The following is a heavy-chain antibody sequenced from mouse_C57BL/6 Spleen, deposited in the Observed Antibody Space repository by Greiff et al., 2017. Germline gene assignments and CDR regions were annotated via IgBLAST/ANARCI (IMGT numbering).Heavy chain of an antibody. Sequence: VQLQQSGPELVKPGASVKISCKASGYAFSSSWMNWVKQRPGKGLEWIGRIYPGDGDTNYNGKFKGKATLTADKSSSTAYMQLSSLTSEDSAVYFCARSGYSKGDFDYWGQGTTLTVSS. CDR2: IYPGDGDT. J-gene: IGHJ2*01. D-gene: IGHD2-5*01. CDR3: ARSGYSKGDFDY. CDR1: GYAFSSSW. V-gene: IGHV1-82*01.